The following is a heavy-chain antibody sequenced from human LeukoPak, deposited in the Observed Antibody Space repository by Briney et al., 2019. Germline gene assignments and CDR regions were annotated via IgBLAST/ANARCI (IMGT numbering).Heavy chain of an antibody. CDR2: ISGSGGST. D-gene: IGHD3-9*01. CDR3: AKYGILTGYVIDY. CDR1: GFTFSSYS. V-gene: IGHV3-23*01. Sequence: GGSLRLSCAASGFTFSSYSMNWVRQAPGKGLEWVSAISGSGGSTYYADSVKGRFTISRDNSKNTLYLQMNSLRAEDTAVYYCAKYGILTGYVIDYWGQGTLVTVSS. J-gene: IGHJ4*02.